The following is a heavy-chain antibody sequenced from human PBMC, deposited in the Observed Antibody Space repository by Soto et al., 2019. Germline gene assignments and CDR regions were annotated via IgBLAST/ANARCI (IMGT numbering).Heavy chain of an antibody. CDR1: GFTFSSYW. D-gene: IGHD3-9*01. Sequence: GGSLRLSCAASGFTFSSYWMSWVRQAPGKGLEWVANIKQDGSEKYYVDSVKGRFTISRDNAKNSLYLQMNSLRAEDTAVYYCARDVIRYFDWLGLVSIGGMDVWGQGTTVTVSS. V-gene: IGHV3-7*04. J-gene: IGHJ6*02. CDR2: IKQDGSEK. CDR3: ARDVIRYFDWLGLVSIGGMDV.